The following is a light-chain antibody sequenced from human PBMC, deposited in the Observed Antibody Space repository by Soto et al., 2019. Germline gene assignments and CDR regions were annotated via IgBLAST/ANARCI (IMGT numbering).Light chain of an antibody. CDR1: QSISSY. J-gene: IGKJ4*01. V-gene: IGKV1-39*01. CDR2: AAS. Sequence: IQMPQSPSSLSASVGDRVTITCRASQSISSYLNWYQQKPGKAPKLLIYAASSLQSGVPSRFSGSGSGTDFTLTISSLQPEDFATYYCQQSYSTPLSVGGGTKVDI. CDR3: QQSYSTPLS.